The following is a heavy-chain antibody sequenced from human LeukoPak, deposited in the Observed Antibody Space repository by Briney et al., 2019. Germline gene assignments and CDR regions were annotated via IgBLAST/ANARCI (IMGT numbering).Heavy chain of an antibody. CDR1: GFAFSSYW. V-gene: IGHV3-7*04. Sequence: GGSLRLSCTGSGFAFSSYWMNWVRQAPGKGLEWVANIKQDGSERYYVDSVKGRFTIFRDNAKNSLYLQMNSLRAEDTAVYYCARDYFDSGDYYDAFDIWGQGTMVTVSS. CDR2: IKQDGSER. CDR3: ARDYFDSGDYYDAFDI. D-gene: IGHD3-22*01. J-gene: IGHJ3*02.